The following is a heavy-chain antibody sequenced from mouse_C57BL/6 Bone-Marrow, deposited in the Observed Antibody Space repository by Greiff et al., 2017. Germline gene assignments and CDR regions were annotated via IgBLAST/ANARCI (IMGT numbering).Heavy chain of an antibody. D-gene: IGHD2-4*01. CDR1: GFNFKDDS. V-gene: IGHV14-4*01. CDR3: TTPYDYGGAREVAY. CDR2: IDPENGDT. J-gene: IGHJ3*01. Sequence: EVKLMESGAELVRPGASVKLSCTASGFNFKDDSMHWVKQRPEQGLEWIGWIDPENGDTEYATKFKGKATITAETSSNTAYLQLSSLTSEDSAVYYCTTPYDYGGAREVAYWGQGTLVTVSA.